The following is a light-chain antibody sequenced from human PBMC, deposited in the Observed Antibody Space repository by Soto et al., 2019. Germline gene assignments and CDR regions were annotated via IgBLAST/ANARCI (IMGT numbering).Light chain of an antibody. CDR3: QQYYSTPIT. J-gene: IGKJ5*01. Sequence: DIVMTQSPDSLAVSLGERATINCKSSQSVLYSSNTKNYLAWYQQKPRQPPKLLIYWASTRESGVPDRFSGSGSGTDFTLTISSLQDEDVAVYYCQQYYSTPITFGQGTRLEIK. V-gene: IGKV4-1*01. CDR2: WAS. CDR1: QSVLYSSNTKNY.